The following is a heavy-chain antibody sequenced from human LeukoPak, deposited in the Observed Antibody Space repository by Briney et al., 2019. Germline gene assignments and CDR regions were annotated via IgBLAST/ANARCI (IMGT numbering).Heavy chain of an antibody. V-gene: IGHV3-48*03. CDR3: ARSPNYKGYFDY. CDR1: GFTFSSYE. D-gene: IGHD3-10*01. J-gene: IGHJ4*02. Sequence: GGSLRLSCAASGFTFSSYEMNWVRQAPGKGLEWLSYISSFSSTIYYADSVMGRFTISRDNAKNSLYLQMNSLRAEDTTVYYCARSPNYKGYFDYWGQGTLVTVSS. CDR2: ISSFSSTI.